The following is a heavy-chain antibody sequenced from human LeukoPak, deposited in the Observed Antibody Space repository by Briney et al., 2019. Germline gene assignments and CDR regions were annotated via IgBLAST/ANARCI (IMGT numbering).Heavy chain of an antibody. CDR3: ARGVVVAATPIGFYFDY. V-gene: IGHV3-30-3*01. J-gene: IGHJ4*02. CDR2: ISYDGSNK. D-gene: IGHD2-15*01. Sequence: GGSLRLSCAASGFTFSSYAMHWVRQAPGKGLEWVAVISYDGSNKYYADSVKGRFTISRDNSKNTLYLQMNSLRAEDTAVYYCARGVVVAATPIGFYFDYWGQGTLVTVSS. CDR1: GFTFSSYA.